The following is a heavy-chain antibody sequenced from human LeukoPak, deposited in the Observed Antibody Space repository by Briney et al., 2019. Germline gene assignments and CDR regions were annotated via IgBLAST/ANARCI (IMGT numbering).Heavy chain of an antibody. V-gene: IGHV3-30*18. CDR1: EFTFSTYG. Sequence: PGRSLTLSCAASEFTFSTYGMHWVRQAPGKGLEWVAVISYDGSYKFYADSVKGRFTISRDNSKSTLYLQMNSLRAEDTAVYYCAKDRYSGLNTIDYWGQGTLVTVSS. J-gene: IGHJ4*02. CDR2: ISYDGSYK. D-gene: IGHD6-13*01. CDR3: AKDRYSGLNTIDY.